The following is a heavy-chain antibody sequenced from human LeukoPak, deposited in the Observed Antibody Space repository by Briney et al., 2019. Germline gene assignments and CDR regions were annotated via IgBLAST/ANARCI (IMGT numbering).Heavy chain of an antibody. J-gene: IGHJ4*02. CDR1: GFTFSSYG. V-gene: IGHV3-33*01. D-gene: IGHD3-10*01. CDR3: ARQGSGSYYLDY. CDR2: IWCDGTNK. Sequence: GGSLRLSCAASGFTFSSYGMHWVRQAPGKGLEWVAVIWCDGTNKYYADSVKGRFTISRDNSKNTLYLQMNSLRAEDTAVYYCARQGSGSYYLDYWGQGTLVTVSS.